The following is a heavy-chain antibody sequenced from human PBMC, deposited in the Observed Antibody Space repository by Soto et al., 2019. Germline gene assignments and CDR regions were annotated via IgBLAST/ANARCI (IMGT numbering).Heavy chain of an antibody. D-gene: IGHD3-16*01. J-gene: IGHJ4*02. CDR1: GFSFTDYA. CDR2: ISYDGFHK. Sequence: QVQLVGSGGAVVQPGRSLRLSCAASGFSFTDYAMHWVRRAPGKGLEWVAFISYDGFHKYYVDSVKGRFTISRDNSKNTLFLQMDSLRAEDTALYYCAKDPYRLSPEGPIDSWGQGTLVTVSS. V-gene: IGHV3-30*18. CDR3: AKDPYRLSPEGPIDS.